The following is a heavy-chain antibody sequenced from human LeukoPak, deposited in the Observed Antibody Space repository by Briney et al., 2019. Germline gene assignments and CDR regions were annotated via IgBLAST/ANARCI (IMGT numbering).Heavy chain of an antibody. CDR3: ARDLARGLGELMYNWFDP. D-gene: IGHD3-10*01. CDR2: IYYSGST. J-gene: IGHJ5*02. V-gene: IGHV4-59*01. CDR1: GGSISSYY. Sequence: SETLSLTCTVSGGSISSYYWSWIRQPPGKGLEWIGYIYYSGSTNYNPSLKSRVTISVDTSKNQFSLKLSSVTAADTAVYYCARDLARGLGELMYNWFDPWGQGTLVTVSS.